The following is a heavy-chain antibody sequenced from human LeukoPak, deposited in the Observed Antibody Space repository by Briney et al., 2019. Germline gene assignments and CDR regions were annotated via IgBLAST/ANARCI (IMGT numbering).Heavy chain of an antibody. Sequence: GASVKVSCKASGGTFSSYAISWVRQAPGQGLEWMGGIIPIFGTANYAQKFQGRVTITTDESTSTAYMELSSLRSEDTAVYYCATEVTSIVPDYWGQGTLVTVSS. J-gene: IGHJ4*02. CDR1: GGTFSSYA. D-gene: IGHD2-21*01. CDR2: IIPIFGTA. CDR3: ATEVTSIVPDY. V-gene: IGHV1-69*05.